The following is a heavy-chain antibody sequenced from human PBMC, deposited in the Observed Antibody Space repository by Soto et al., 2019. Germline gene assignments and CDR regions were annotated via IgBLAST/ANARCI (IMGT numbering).Heavy chain of an antibody. J-gene: IGHJ4*02. V-gene: IGHV3-30*18. Sequence: GGSLRLSCAPSGFTFSNYGMHWIRQAPGKGLEWVALISYDGSNKYYADSVKGRFTISRDNTKNTLYLQMNSLRAEDSAVYYCAKDLHSSGWAAYNFDYWGQGTLVTVSS. D-gene: IGHD6-25*01. CDR2: ISYDGSNK. CDR1: GFTFSNYG. CDR3: AKDLHSSGWAAYNFDY.